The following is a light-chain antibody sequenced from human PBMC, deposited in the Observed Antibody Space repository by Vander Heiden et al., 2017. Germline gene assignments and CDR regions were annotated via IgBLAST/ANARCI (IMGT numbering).Light chain of an antibody. V-gene: IGLV3-25*03. Sequence: SYDMTQPPSVSVSPGQPARITCSGDAFPKLSAYLYHQKPGHAPVVLTSNNTDRPSGIPGRFSGCTSGTTVTLTLSGVQAEDDADYYCQSADSSGTYVVFGGGTKLTVL. J-gene: IGLJ2*01. CDR2: NNT. CDR1: AFPKLS. CDR3: QSADSSGTYVV.